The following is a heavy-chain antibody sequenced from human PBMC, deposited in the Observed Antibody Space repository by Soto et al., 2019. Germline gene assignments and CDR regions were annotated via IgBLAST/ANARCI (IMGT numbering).Heavy chain of an antibody. CDR3: AQIFDY. D-gene: IGHD3-3*01. Sequence: VGSLRLSCSASGFTFSRYSMTWVRQGPEKGLEWVSEISADGTRTYYADSVKGRFTVSRDNSKNTLYLQMNSLRAEDTAVYYCAQIFDYWGQGTLVTVSS. CDR1: GFTFSRYS. CDR2: ISADGTRT. V-gene: IGHV3-23*01. J-gene: IGHJ4*02.